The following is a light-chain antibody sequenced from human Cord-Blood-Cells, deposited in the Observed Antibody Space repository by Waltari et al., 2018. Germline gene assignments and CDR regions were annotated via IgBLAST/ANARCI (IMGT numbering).Light chain of an antibody. V-gene: IGKV3-11*01. CDR1: QSVSSY. CDR3: QQRSNWPT. J-gene: IGKJ2*01. Sequence: EIVLTQSPATLSLSPGERATLSCRASQSVSSYLAWYQQKPGQAPRLLIYDASNRATGIPARFSGSWSGTDFTLTISSLEPEDFAVYDCQQRSNWPTFGQGTKLEIK. CDR2: DAS.